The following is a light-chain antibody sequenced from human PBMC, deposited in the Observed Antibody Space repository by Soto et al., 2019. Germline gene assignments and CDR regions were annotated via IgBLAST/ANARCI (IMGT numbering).Light chain of an antibody. J-gene: IGKJ4*01. CDR1: QSVSRN. Sequence: EVVLTQSPATLSVSPGDRATLSCRASQSVSRNLAWYQQKPGQAPRLLIYGASTRATGVPARFSGSGSATEFTLSISSLEPEDFAVYYCQQRSNWPPLTFGGGTKVEIK. CDR2: GAS. V-gene: IGKV3-15*01. CDR3: QQRSNWPPLT.